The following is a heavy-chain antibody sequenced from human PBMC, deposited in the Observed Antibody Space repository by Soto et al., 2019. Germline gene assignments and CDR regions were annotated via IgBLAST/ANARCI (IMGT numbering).Heavy chain of an antibody. CDR1: GGSISSSSYY. V-gene: IGHV4-39*02. D-gene: IGHD6-19*01. CDR3: ARDRETVSGIIVAGDFDY. Sequence: PSETLSLTCTVSGGSISSSSYYWGWIRQPPGKGLEWIGSIYYSGNTYYNPSLKSRVTISVDTAKNQFSLKLSSVTAADTAMYYCARDRETVSGIIVAGDFDYWGHGTLVTVSS. J-gene: IGHJ4*01. CDR2: IYYSGNT.